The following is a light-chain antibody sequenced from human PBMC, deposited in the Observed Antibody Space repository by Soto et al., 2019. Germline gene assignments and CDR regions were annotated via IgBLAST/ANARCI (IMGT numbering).Light chain of an antibody. J-gene: IGLJ2*01. V-gene: IGLV2-14*01. Sequence: QSVLTQPASVSGSPGQSITISCTGTSSDVGAYNYVSWYQQHPGKAPKLMIYDDNNRPSGVSNRFSGSKSGNTASLTISGLQAEDEADYYCSSWAASSTMVFGGGTKLTVL. CDR2: DDN. CDR1: SSDVGAYNY. CDR3: SSWAASSTMV.